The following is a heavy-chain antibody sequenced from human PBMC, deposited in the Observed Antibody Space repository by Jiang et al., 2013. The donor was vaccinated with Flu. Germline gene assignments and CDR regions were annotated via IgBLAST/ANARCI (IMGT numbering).Heavy chain of an antibody. CDR3: ARYIAAAGQTGSDY. V-gene: IGHV1-2*02. J-gene: IGHJ4*02. CDR1: GYTFTGYY. CDR2: INPNSGGT. D-gene: IGHD6-13*01. Sequence: GAEVKKPGASVKVSCKASGYTFTGYYMHWVRQAPGQGLEWMGWINPNSGGTNYAQKFQGRVTMTRDTSISTAYMELSRLRSDDTVVYYCARYIAAAGQTGSDYWGQGTLVTVSS.